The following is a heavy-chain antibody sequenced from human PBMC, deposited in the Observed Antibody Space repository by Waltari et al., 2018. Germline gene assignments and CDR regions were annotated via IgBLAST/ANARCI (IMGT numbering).Heavy chain of an antibody. V-gene: IGHV3-23*01. CDR2: ISGSGGRT. J-gene: IGHJ6*02. Sequence: EVQLLESGGGLVQPGGSLRLSCAASGFTFSSYAMSWVSQAPGRGLEWVSAISGSGGRTYYADSVKGRFTISRDNSKNTLYLQMNSLRAEDTAVYYCAKEGNWNVPYYYYGMDVWGQGTTVTVSS. CDR1: GFTFSSYA. CDR3: AKEGNWNVPYYYYGMDV. D-gene: IGHD1-1*01.